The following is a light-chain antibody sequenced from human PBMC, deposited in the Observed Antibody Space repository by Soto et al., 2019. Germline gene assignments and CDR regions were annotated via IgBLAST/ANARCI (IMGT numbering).Light chain of an antibody. CDR3: TAWDARLNGQV. CDR1: SSDVGGYDY. Sequence: QSALTQPASVSGSPGQSITISCTGTSSDVGGYDYVSWYQQYPGKAPKLMIYEVNNRPSGVSDRFSGSKSGTSASLAISGLQSDDEADYYCTAWDARLNGQVFGGGTKVTVL. CDR2: EVN. J-gene: IGLJ2*01. V-gene: IGLV2-14*01.